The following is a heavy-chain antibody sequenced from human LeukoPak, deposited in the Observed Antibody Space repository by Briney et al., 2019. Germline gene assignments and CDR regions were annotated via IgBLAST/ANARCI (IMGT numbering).Heavy chain of an antibody. Sequence: GGSLRLSCAASGFTFSSYSMNWVRQAQGRGLEWVSYISSSSSTIYYADSVKGRFTISRDNAKNSLYLQMNSLRDEDTAVYYCAREAYYDFWSGYYTSQVFDYWGQGTLVTVSS. D-gene: IGHD3-3*01. CDR1: GFTFSSYS. CDR3: AREAYYDFWSGYYTSQVFDY. CDR2: ISSSSSTI. J-gene: IGHJ4*02. V-gene: IGHV3-48*02.